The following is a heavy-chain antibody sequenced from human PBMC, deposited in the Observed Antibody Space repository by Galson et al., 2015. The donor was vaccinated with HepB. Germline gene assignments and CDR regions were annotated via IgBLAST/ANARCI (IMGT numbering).Heavy chain of an antibody. CDR2: INSDGSST. V-gene: IGHV3-74*01. CDR1: GFTFSTYW. CDR3: VRGTTDPSGWYMKWDY. Sequence: SLRLSCAASGFTFSTYWLHWVRQAPGKGLVWVSRINSDGSSTAYADSVKSRFTISRVNAKSTLYVQMNSLRAEDTAVYYCVRGTTDPSGWYMKWDYWGQGTLVTVSS. D-gene: IGHD6-19*01. J-gene: IGHJ4*02.